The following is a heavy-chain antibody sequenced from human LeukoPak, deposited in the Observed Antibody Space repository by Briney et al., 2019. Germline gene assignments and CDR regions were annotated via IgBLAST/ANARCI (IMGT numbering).Heavy chain of an antibody. D-gene: IGHD2-21*01. CDR2: TSSSDDGT. V-gene: IGHV3-23*01. J-gene: IGHJ4*02. CDR1: GFPLSSYA. CDR3: ARAPVTSCRGAFCYPFDL. Sequence: GGSLRLSCAASGFPLSSYAMSWVRQVPGKGLEWVSATSSSDDGTYHADSVRGRFTIYRDNFRNTLYLQMNRLRVEDAARYYCARAPVTSCRGAFCYPFDLWGQGVLVTVSS.